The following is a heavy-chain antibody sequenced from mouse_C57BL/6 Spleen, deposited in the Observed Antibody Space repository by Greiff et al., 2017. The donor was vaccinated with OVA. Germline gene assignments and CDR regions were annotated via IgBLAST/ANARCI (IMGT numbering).Heavy chain of an antibody. CDR2: INPSNGGT. J-gene: IGHJ4*01. Sequence: QVHVKQPGTELVKPGASVKLSCKASGYTFTSYWMHWVKQRPGQGLEWIGNINPSNGGTNYNEKFKSKATLTVDKSSSTAYMQLSSLTSEDSAVYYCARGYYGSSPYYAMDYWGQGTSVTVSS. CDR1: GYTFTSYW. CDR3: ARGYYGSSPYYAMDY. D-gene: IGHD1-1*01. V-gene: IGHV1-53*01.